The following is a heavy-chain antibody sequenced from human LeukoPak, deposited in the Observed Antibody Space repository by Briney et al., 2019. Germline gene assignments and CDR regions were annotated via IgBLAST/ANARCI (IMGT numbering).Heavy chain of an antibody. CDR3: ASSYYDFWSGYSYYYMDV. V-gene: IGHV1-2*06. CDR2: INPNNGGT. D-gene: IGHD3-3*01. Sequence: ASVKVSCKASGYTFTGYYIHWVRQAPGQGLEWMGRINPNNGGTNYAQKFQGRVTMTRDTSISTAYMELSRLRSDDTSVYYCASSYYDFWSGYSYYYMDVWGKGTTVTVSS. CDR1: GYTFTGYY. J-gene: IGHJ6*03.